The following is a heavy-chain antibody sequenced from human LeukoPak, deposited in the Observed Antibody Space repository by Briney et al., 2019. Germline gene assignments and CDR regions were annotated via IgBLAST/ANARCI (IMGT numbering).Heavy chain of an antibody. J-gene: IGHJ5*02. CDR2: IYYSGST. V-gene: IGHV4-39*02. CDR3: AREGRDFLPNCFDP. Sequence: PSETLSLTCTVSGGSISSSSYYWGWIRQPPGKGLEWIGSIYYSGSTYYNPSLKSRVTISVDTSKNQFSLKLSSVTAADTAVYYCAREGRDFLPNCFDPWGQGTLVTVSS. CDR1: GGSISSSSYY. D-gene: IGHD2/OR15-2a*01.